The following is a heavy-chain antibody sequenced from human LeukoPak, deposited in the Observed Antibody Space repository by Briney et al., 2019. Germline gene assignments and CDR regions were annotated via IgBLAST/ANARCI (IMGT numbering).Heavy chain of an antibody. D-gene: IGHD3-22*01. CDR1: GFTFSSYG. CDR2: ISGSGGST. J-gene: IGHJ4*02. CDR3: AKVRDSSGYYELDY. V-gene: IGHV3-23*01. Sequence: GGSLRLSCAASGFTFSSYGMSWVRQAPGKGLESVSAISGSGGSTYYADSVKGRFTISRDNSKNTLYLQMNSLRAEDTAVYYCAKVRDSSGYYELDYWGQGTLVTVSS.